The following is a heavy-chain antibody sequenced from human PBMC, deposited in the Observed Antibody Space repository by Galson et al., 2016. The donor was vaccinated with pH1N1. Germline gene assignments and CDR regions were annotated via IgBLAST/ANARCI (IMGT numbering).Heavy chain of an antibody. D-gene: IGHD3-10*01. CDR1: GFAFNYFA. Sequence: SLRLSCAASGFAFNYFAMTWVRQAPGKGLVWVSSINGRGTSTYYTDSVKGRFTISRDNSRSTLYLQLSALTVDDTAVYYCAKEGRWYGGNWFDPWGQGTLVTVSS. V-gene: IGHV3-23*01. CDR3: AKEGRWYGGNWFDP. CDR2: INGRGTST. J-gene: IGHJ5*02.